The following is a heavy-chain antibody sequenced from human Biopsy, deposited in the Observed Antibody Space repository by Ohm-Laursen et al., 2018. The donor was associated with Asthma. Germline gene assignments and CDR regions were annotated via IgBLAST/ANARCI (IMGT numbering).Heavy chain of an antibody. CDR1: GFSFSNYG. J-gene: IGHJ4*02. V-gene: IGHV3-30*18. CDR2: ISFDGSNK. CDR3: AKDVFPGWELRRGPDY. D-gene: IGHD1-26*01. Sequence: SLRLSCAASGFSFSNYGMHWVRQAPGKGLDWVAVISFDGSNKNYTDSVKGRFTISRDNSRNTLHLQMNSLRAEDTAVYYCAKDVFPGWELRRGPDYWGQGTLVTVSP.